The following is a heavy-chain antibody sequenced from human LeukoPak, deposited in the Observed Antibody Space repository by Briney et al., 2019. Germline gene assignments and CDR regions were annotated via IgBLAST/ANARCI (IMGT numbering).Heavy chain of an antibody. CDR3: ARGGQQNYFDN. J-gene: IGHJ4*02. CDR2: IYYSGST. Sequence: SETLSLTCTVSGGSISSGGYYWSWIRQHPGKGLEWIGYIYYSGSTYYNPSLKSRVTISVDTSKNQFSLKLSSVTAADTAVYYCARGGQQNYFDNWGQGTLVTVSS. D-gene: IGHD6-13*01. V-gene: IGHV4-31*03. CDR1: GGSISSGGYY.